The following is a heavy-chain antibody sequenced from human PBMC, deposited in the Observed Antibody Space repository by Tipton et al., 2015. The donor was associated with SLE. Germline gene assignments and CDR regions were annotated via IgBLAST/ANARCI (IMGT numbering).Heavy chain of an antibody. CDR2: IYYSGRT. D-gene: IGHD2-15*01. Sequence: TLSLTCTVSGGSISSHYWSWIRQPPGKGLEWIGYIYYSGRTNYKPSLKSRVTISVDTSKNQFPLKLSSVAAADTAVYYCARAGYCSGGSCYHYFDYWGQGTLVTVSS. CDR1: GGSISSHY. J-gene: IGHJ4*02. CDR3: ARAGYCSGGSCYHYFDY. V-gene: IGHV4-59*11.